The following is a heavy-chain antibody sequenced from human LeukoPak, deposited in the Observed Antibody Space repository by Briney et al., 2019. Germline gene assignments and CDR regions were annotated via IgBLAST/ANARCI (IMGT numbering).Heavy chain of an antibody. J-gene: IGHJ4*02. CDR1: GFTFSSYW. CDR3: ARGGAVAGTGDY. Sequence: GGSLRLSCAASGFTFSSYWMHWVRQAPGKGLVWVSRIKSDGSSTSYADSVKGRFTISRDNAKNTLYLQMNSLRAEDTAVYYCARGGAVAGTGDYWGQGTLVTVSS. V-gene: IGHV3-74*01. D-gene: IGHD6-19*01. CDR2: IKSDGSST.